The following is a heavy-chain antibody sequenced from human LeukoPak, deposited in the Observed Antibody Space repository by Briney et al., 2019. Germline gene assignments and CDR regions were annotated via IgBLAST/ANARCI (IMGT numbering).Heavy chain of an antibody. J-gene: IGHJ3*02. V-gene: IGHV4-39*01. Sequence: SETLSLTCIVSGGSISSGTYYWGWIRQPPGKGLEWIGSIYYSGSTYYNPSLKSRVTISVDTSKNQFSLKLSSVTAADTAMYYCARRPDYGDPKRAFDIWGQGTLVTVSS. CDR3: ARRPDYGDPKRAFDI. D-gene: IGHD4-17*01. CDR1: GGSISSGTYY. CDR2: IYYSGST.